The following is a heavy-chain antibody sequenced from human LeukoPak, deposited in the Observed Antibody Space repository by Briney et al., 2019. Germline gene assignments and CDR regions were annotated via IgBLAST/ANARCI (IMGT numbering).Heavy chain of an antibody. Sequence: GGSLRLSCAASGFTFSSYGMHWVRQAPGKGLEWVAVISYDGSNKYYADSVKGRFTISRDNSKNTLYLQMNSLRAEDTAVYYCAKEEIQLGSPITDYRGQGTLVTVSS. D-gene: IGHD2-15*01. V-gene: IGHV3-30*18. J-gene: IGHJ4*02. CDR3: AKEEIQLGSPITDY. CDR2: ISYDGSNK. CDR1: GFTFSSYG.